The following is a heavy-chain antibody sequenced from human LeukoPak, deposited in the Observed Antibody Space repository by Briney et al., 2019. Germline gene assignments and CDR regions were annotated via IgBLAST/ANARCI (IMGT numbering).Heavy chain of an antibody. D-gene: IGHD3-22*01. CDR3: ARVTYDSSGYYYDRPKYYFDY. J-gene: IGHJ4*02. CDR2: INHSGST. V-gene: IGHV4-34*01. CDR1: GGSFSGYY. Sequence: PSETLSLTCAVYGGSFSGYYWSWIRQPPGKGLEWIGEINHSGSTNYNPSLKSRVTISVDTSKNQFSLKLSSVTAADTAVYYCARVTYDSSGYYYDRPKYYFDYWGQGTLVTVSS.